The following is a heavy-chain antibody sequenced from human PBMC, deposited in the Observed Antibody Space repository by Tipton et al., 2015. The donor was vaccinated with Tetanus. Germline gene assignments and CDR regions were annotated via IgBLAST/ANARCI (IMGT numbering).Heavy chain of an antibody. V-gene: IGHV4-34*01. CDR3: ARAGFEGSSSSGYFDH. Sequence: TLSLTCAVSGGAFSGYLWSWIRQSPGKGLEWIGEINQSGSTIYNPSLKSRVTIAVDTSKRQFSMTLTSATAAGTAVYYCARAGFEGSSSSGYFDHWGLGVLVTVSS. D-gene: IGHD2-2*01. CDR2: INQSGST. CDR1: GGAFSGYL. J-gene: IGHJ4*02.